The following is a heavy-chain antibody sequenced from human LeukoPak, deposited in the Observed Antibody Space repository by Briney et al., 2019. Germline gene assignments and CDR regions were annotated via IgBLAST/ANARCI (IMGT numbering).Heavy chain of an antibody. V-gene: IGHV4-61*02. Sequence: SETLSLTCTVSGGSISSGSYYWSWIRQPAGKGLEWIGRIYTSGSTNYNPSLKSRVTISVDTSKNQFSLKLSSVTAADTAVCYCARDSDHNFWSGYYLDYWGQGTLVTVSS. CDR1: GGSISSGSYY. J-gene: IGHJ4*02. CDR2: IYTSGST. CDR3: ARDSDHNFWSGYYLDY. D-gene: IGHD3-3*01.